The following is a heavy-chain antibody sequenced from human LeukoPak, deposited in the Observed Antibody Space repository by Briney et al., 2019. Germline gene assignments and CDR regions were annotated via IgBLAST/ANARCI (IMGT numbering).Heavy chain of an antibody. D-gene: IGHD3-22*01. J-gene: IGHJ4*02. V-gene: IGHV4-34*01. Sequence: PSETLSLTCAVYSGSFGDYCWSWIRQPPGRGLEWIGEIYSGGSANYNPSLKSRLAISVDTSKSQFSLKLSSLTAADTAVYFCARGVVDYSTRSGYFSHWGQGTLVAVSS. CDR3: ARGVVDYSTRSGYFSH. CDR1: SGSFGDYC. CDR2: IYSGGSA.